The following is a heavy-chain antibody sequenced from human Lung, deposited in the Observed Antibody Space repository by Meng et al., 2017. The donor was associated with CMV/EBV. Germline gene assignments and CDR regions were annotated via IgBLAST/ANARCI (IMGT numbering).Heavy chain of an antibody. Sequence: SXTLSLXCTVSGGSISSYYWSWIRQPPGKGLEWIGYIYYSGSTNYNPSLKSRVTISVDTSKNQFSLKLSSVTAADTAVYYCARDSRSGLEYFQHWGQGTXVNGAS. J-gene: IGHJ1*01. CDR1: GGSISSYY. V-gene: IGHV4-59*01. D-gene: IGHD1-14*01. CDR2: IYYSGST. CDR3: ARDSRSGLEYFQH.